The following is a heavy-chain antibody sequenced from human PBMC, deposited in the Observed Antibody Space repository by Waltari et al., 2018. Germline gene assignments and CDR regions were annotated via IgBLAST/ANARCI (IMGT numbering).Heavy chain of an antibody. J-gene: IGHJ3*01. CDR2: MSYSGAT. CDR1: GVSLTSNRHY. V-gene: IGHV4-39*01. Sequence: QLQLQESGPGLVKPSETLSLTCSVSGVSLTSNRHYWGWIRQPPGQGLEWIGTMSYSGATYSSPSLQSRVTISRDTSKNQLSLKLGSVTAADTAVYYCATYIGASVGTAAFDVWGQGTMVTVSS. CDR3: ATYIGASVGTAAFDV. D-gene: IGHD5-12*01.